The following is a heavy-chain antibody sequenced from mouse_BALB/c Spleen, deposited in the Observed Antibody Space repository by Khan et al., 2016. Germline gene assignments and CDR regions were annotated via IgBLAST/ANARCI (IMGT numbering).Heavy chain of an antibody. J-gene: IGHJ3*01. V-gene: IGHV9-3-1*01. Sequence: QIQLVQSGPELKKPGETVKISCKASGYTFTNYGMNWVKQAPGKGLKWMGWINTYTGEPTYADDFKGRFAFSLETSASTAYLQINNLKNEDTATYFCARGNYDWVAYWGQGTLVTVSA. D-gene: IGHD2-4*01. CDR3: ARGNYDWVAY. CDR1: GYTFTNYG. CDR2: INTYTGEP.